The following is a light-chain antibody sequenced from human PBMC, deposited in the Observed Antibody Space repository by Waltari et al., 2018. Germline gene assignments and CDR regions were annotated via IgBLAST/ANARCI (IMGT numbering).Light chain of an antibody. CDR3: QQYNSYSPYT. CDR1: QSISSW. J-gene: IGKJ2*01. Sequence: GDRVTITCRASQSISSWLAWEQQKPGKAPMLLIYDGSSLESGVPSRFSGSGSGTEFTLTTSSLQPDDFATDYCQQYNSYSPYTFGQGTKLEIK. CDR2: DGS. V-gene: IGKV1-5*01.